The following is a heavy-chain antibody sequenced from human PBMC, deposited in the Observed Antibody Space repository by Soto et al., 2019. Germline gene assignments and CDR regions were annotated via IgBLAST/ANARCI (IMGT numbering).Heavy chain of an antibody. V-gene: IGHV3-21*01. Sequence: GGSLRLSCAASGFTFSSYSMNWVRQAPGKGLEWVSSISSSSSYIYYADSVKGRFTISRDNAKNSLYLQMNSLRAEDKAVYYCAGPPLADNIAAAGYYYYYGMDGWGQGTTVTVSS. CDR2: ISSSSSYI. J-gene: IGHJ6*02. D-gene: IGHD6-13*01. CDR1: GFTFSSYS. CDR3: AGPPLADNIAAAGYYYYYGMDG.